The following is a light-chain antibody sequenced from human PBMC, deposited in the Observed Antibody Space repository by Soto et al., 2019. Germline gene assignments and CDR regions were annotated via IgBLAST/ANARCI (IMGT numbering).Light chain of an antibody. J-gene: IGLJ1*01. V-gene: IGLV2-23*02. CDR2: EVN. CDR1: SSDVGSNNL. CDR3: FSYAGGSRGV. Sequence: QSVLTQPASVSGSPEQSSTISCTGTSSDVGSNNLVSWYQQHPGKAPKVMIYEVNKRPSGVSNRFSGSKSGNTASLTISGLQAEDEADYYCFSYAGGSRGVFGTGTKVTV.